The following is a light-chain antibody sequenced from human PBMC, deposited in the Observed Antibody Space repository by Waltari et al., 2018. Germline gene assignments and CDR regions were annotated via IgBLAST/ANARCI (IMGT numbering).Light chain of an antibody. V-gene: IGKV3-15*01. CDR2: GAS. Sequence: EIVMTQSPATLFVSPGERDTLACRASQSINSNLAWYQQKPGQAPRLLMYGASTRATAIPARFSGSGSGTEFALTISSLQSEDSAVYYCQQYQNWPQTFGQGTKLQIK. CDR3: QQYQNWPQT. CDR1: QSINSN. J-gene: IGKJ2*01.